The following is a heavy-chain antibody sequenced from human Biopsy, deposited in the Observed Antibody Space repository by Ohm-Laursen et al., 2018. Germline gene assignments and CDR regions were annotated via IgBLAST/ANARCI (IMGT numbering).Heavy chain of an antibody. V-gene: IGHV4-39*01. J-gene: IGHJ5*02. CDR1: GGSISNNNYY. Sequence: SQTLSLTCTVSGGSISNNNYYWGWIRQPPGKGLEWIGSIFYRGSTHYKPSLKSQVNISVDTSKNQFSLKLNSVTAADTAVYYCARDYDTSGYYYVSWGQGTLLTVSS. CDR2: IFYRGST. CDR3: ARDYDTSGYYYVS. D-gene: IGHD3-22*01.